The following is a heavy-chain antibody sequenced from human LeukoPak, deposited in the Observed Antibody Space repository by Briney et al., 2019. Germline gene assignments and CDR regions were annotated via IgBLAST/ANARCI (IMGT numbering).Heavy chain of an antibody. D-gene: IGHD3-9*01. CDR2: ISAYNGNT. CDR3: ARDYDILTGYSNFDY. V-gene: IGHV1-18*01. J-gene: IGHJ4*02. Sequence: ASVKVSCKASGYTLTSCGISWVRQAPGQGLEWMGWISAYNGNTNYAQKLQGRVTMTTDTSTSTAYMELRSLRSDDTAVYYCARDYDILTGYSNFDYWGQGTLVTVSS. CDR1: GYTLTSCG.